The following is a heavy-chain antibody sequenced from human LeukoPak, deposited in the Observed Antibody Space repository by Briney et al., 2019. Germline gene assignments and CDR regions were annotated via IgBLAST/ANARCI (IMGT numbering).Heavy chain of an antibody. V-gene: IGHV4-59*01. CDR1: GGSITTYY. CDR3: ASGGYTSGWYF. Sequence: SETLSLTCTVSGGSITTYYWSWIRQPPGKGLEWIGYIYYTGNTNYNPSLKSRVTISVDTSKNHFSLNLSSVTAADTAVYYCASGGYTSGWYFWGQGTLVTVSS. CDR2: IYYTGNT. D-gene: IGHD6-19*01. J-gene: IGHJ4*02.